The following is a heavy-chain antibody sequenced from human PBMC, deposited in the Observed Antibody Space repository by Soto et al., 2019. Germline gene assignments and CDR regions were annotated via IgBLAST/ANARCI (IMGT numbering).Heavy chain of an antibody. Sequence: QEQLVESGGGVVQPGRSLRLSCRVPGFTFINYAMHWVRQAPGKGLEWVALISGDGSNQYYADSVKGRFTISRDNSRNTLYLQMNSLRADDTAVYYCARHLSHLKSGWLDPWGQGTLVTVSS. J-gene: IGHJ5*02. V-gene: IGHV3-30-3*01. CDR2: ISGDGSNQ. CDR1: GFTFINYA. CDR3: ARHLSHLKSGWLDP. D-gene: IGHD3-3*02.